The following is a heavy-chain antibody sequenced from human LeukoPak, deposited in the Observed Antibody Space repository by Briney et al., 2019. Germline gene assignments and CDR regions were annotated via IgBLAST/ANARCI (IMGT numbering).Heavy chain of an antibody. CDR1: GYTFTGYY. CDR3: ARDLQAHTVVVPAAPAFDY. Sequence: ASVKVSCKASGYTFTGYYMHWVRQAPGQGLEWMGWINPNSGGTNYAQKFQGRVTMTRDTSISTAYMELSRLRSDDTAVYYCARDLQAHTVVVPAAPAFDYWGQGTLVTVSS. V-gene: IGHV1-2*02. J-gene: IGHJ4*02. CDR2: INPNSGGT. D-gene: IGHD2-2*01.